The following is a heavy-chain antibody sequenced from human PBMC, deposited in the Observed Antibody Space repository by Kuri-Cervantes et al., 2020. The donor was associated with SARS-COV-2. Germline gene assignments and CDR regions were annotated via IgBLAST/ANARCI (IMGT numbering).Heavy chain of an antibody. Sequence: GGSLRLSCAASGFTFSSYAMSWVRQAPGKGLEWVSAISGSGGSTYYADSVKGRFTISRDNSKNTPYLQMNSLRAEDTAVYYCARDRLRGARPSYYYYGMDVWGQGTTVTVSS. V-gene: IGHV3-23*01. D-gene: IGHD6-6*01. CDR1: GFTFSSYA. J-gene: IGHJ6*02. CDR2: ISGSGGST. CDR3: ARDRLRGARPSYYYYGMDV.